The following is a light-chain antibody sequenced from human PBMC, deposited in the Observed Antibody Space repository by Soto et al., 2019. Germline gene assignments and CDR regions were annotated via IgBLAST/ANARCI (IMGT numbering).Light chain of an antibody. CDR1: QSVSSY. J-gene: IGKJ3*01. CDR2: DAS. Sequence: EIVLTQSPATLSLSPGERATLSCMASQSVSSYLAWYQQKPGQAPRLLIYDASNRATGIPVTFSGSGSGTDFTLTISSLEPEDFAVYYCQQRSSWPRFTFGPGTKVDIK. CDR3: QQRSSWPRFT. V-gene: IGKV3-11*01.